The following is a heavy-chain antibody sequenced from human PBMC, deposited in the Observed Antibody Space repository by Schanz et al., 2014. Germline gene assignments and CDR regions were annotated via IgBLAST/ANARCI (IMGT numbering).Heavy chain of an antibody. D-gene: IGHD2-15*01. CDR1: GFTFSKYG. V-gene: IGHV3-30*03. CDR2: ISLDGSNQ. J-gene: IGHJ6*02. Sequence: QVQLVESGGGVVQPGRSLRLSCAASGFTFSKYGMHWVRQAPGKGLEWVAIISLDGSNQYYADSVKGRFTISRDNSKNTLYLQMNSLRVEDTAVYYCARVELSVYYYAMDVWGQGTTVTVSS. CDR3: ARVELSVYYYAMDV.